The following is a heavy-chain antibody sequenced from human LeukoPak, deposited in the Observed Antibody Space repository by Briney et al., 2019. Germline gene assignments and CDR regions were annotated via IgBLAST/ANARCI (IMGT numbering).Heavy chain of an antibody. J-gene: IGHJ5*02. Sequence: GGSLRLSCAASGFTFSSYSMNWVRQAPGKGLEWVSSISSSGSFIYYADSVKGRLTTSRDNAKNSLYLQMNSLRAGDTAVYYCARVVTAAWDWFDPWGQGTLVTVSS. CDR1: GFTFSSYS. CDR3: ARVVTAAWDWFDP. CDR2: ISSSGSFI. D-gene: IGHD2-2*01. V-gene: IGHV3-21*01.